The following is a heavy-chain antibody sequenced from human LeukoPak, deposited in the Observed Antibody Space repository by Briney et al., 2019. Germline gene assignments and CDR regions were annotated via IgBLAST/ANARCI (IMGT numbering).Heavy chain of an antibody. CDR2: INHSGST. CDR1: GGSFSGYY. D-gene: IGHD4-17*01. J-gene: IGHJ4*02. CDR3: ARGKRMTTVTTGAPRAEFDY. V-gene: IGHV4-34*01. Sequence: SETLSLTCAVYGGSFSGYYWSWIRQPPGKGLEWIGEINHSGSTNYNPSLKSRVTISVDTSKNQFSLKLSSVTAADTAVYYCARGKRMTTVTTGAPRAEFDYWGQGTLVTVSS.